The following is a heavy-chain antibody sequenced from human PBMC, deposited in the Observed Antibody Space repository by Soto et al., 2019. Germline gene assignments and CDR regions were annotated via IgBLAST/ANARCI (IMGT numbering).Heavy chain of an antibody. J-gene: IGHJ4*02. Sequence: QVQLVQSGAEVKKPGSSVKVSCKASGGTFSSYAISWVRQAPGQGLEWMGGIIHIFGTANYAQKFQGRVTMTADEATSTAYMELISLRSEDTAVYYCAKGGEYQLQYFDYWGQGTLVTVSS. CDR1: GGTFSSYA. V-gene: IGHV1-69*01. CDR3: AKGGEYQLQYFDY. D-gene: IGHD2-2*01. CDR2: IIHIFGTA.